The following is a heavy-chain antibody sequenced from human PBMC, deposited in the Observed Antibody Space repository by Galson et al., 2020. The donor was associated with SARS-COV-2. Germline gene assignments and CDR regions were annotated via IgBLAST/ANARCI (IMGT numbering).Heavy chain of an antibody. V-gene: IGHV3-7*01. CDR3: ARVSIAAPGADY. CDR2: IKQDGSEK. D-gene: IGHD6-13*01. Sequence: GGSLRLSCVASGFTFSSSCMSWVRQAPGKGLEWVANIKQDGSEKYYVDSVKGRFTISRDNAKNSLYLQMNSLRAEDTAVYYCARVSIAAPGADYWGQGTLVTVSS. J-gene: IGHJ4*02. CDR1: GFTFSSSC.